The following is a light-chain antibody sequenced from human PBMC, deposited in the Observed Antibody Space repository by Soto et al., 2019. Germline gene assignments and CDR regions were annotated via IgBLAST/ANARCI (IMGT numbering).Light chain of an antibody. J-gene: IGKJ4*01. CDR1: QSVGSF. CDR3: QQRTNWPPT. V-gene: IGKV3-11*01. CDR2: DAS. Sequence: ETVLTQSPATLSLSPGERGTLSCRASQSVGSFLAWYQQKAGQAPRLLIYDASNRATGIPARFSGSGSGTDFTLTISSLEPEDFALYYCQQRTNWPPTFGGGTKVEIK.